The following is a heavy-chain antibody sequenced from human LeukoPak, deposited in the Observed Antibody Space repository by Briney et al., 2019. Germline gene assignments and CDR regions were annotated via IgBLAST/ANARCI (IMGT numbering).Heavy chain of an antibody. V-gene: IGHV3-15*01. Sequence: GGSLRLSCAPSGFTFSIAWKTWVRHTPGKGLEWVASVKSKADGGTIDYAAPVKGRFTISRDDSENTLYLQMNSLSTEDTALYYCTTYSRGASDYWGQGTLVTVSS. CDR1: GFTFSIAW. CDR3: TTYSRGASDY. J-gene: IGHJ4*02. CDR2: VKSKADGGTI. D-gene: IGHD1-26*01.